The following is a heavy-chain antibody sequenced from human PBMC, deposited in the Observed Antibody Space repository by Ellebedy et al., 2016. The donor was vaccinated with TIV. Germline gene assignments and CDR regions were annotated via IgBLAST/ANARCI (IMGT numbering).Heavy chain of an antibody. Sequence: GESLKISCAASGFTFSSYAMHWVRQTPGKGLEWVAVISYDGSNKYYADSVKGRFTISRDNSKNTLYLQMNSLRAEDTAVYYCAREDNAFDIWGLGTMVTVSS. J-gene: IGHJ3*02. CDR2: ISYDGSNK. CDR1: GFTFSSYA. CDR3: AREDNAFDI. V-gene: IGHV3-30*04.